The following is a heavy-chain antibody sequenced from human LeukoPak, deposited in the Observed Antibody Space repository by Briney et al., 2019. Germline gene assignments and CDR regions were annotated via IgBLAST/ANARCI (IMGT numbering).Heavy chain of an antibody. D-gene: IGHD3-10*01. V-gene: IGHV3-11*04. CDR1: GFTFSDFY. Sequence: GGSLRLSCAASGFTFSDFYLSWIRQAPGKGLEWVSYISSSDSTIYFADSVKGRFTISRDNAKNSLDLQMNSLRVEDTAVYYCVRDRHYIGNREVRFPYWGQGALVTVSS. CDR2: ISSSDSTI. J-gene: IGHJ4*02. CDR3: VRDRHYIGNREVRFPY.